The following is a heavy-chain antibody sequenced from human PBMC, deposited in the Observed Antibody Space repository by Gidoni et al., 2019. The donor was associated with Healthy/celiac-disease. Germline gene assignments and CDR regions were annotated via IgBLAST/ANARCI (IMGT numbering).Heavy chain of an antibody. CDR2: IWYDGSNK. CDR3: ARGVYYDFWSGPNFDY. J-gene: IGHJ4*02. V-gene: IGHV3-33*01. Sequence: QVQLVESGGGVVQPGRSLRLSCAASGFTFSSYGMHWVRQAPGKGLGWVAVIWYDGSNKYYADSVKGRFTISRDNSKNTLYLQMNSLRAEDTAVYYCARGVYYDFWSGPNFDYWGQGTLVTVSS. D-gene: IGHD3-3*01. CDR1: GFTFSSYG.